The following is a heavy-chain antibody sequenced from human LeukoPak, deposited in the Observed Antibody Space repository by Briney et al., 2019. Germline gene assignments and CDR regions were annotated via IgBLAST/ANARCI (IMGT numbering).Heavy chain of an antibody. J-gene: IGHJ6*03. V-gene: IGHV1-2*02. Sequence: ASVKVSCKASGYTFTCYYMHWVRQAPGQGLEWMGWINPNSGGTNYAQKFQGRVTMTRDTSISTACMELSRLRSDDTAVYYCARDHGGYCSSTSCPNYYYYYYMDVWGKGTTVTVSS. CDR1: GYTFTCYY. D-gene: IGHD2-2*01. CDR3: ARDHGGYCSSTSCPNYYYYYYMDV. CDR2: INPNSGGT.